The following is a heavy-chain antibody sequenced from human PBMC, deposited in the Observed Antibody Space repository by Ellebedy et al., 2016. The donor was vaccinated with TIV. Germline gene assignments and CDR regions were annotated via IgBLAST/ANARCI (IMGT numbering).Heavy chain of an antibody. CDR1: GFTFSSYS. CDR3: ARDRGGDIVVVPAAITDYYYYYGMDV. CDR2: ISSSSSYI. V-gene: IGHV3-21*01. Sequence: GESLKISCAASGFTFSSYSMNWVRQAPGKGLEWVSSISSSSSYIYYADSVKGRFTISRDNAKNSLYLQMNSLRAEDTAVYYWARDRGGDIVVVPAAITDYYYYYGMDVWGQGTTVTVSS. J-gene: IGHJ6*02. D-gene: IGHD2-2*01.